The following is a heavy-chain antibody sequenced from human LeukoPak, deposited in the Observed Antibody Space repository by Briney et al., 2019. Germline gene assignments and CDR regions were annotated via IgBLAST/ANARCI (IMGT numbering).Heavy chain of an antibody. Sequence: PGGSLRLSCAASGFTFSSYAMSWVRQAPGKGLEWVSAISGSGGSTYYADSVKGRFTISRDNSKNTLYLQMNSLRGEDTAVYYCAKNFLRIPVAGTLFDYWGQGTLVTVSS. CDR2: ISGSGGST. CDR3: AKNFLRIPVAGTLFDY. V-gene: IGHV3-23*01. CDR1: GFTFSSYA. J-gene: IGHJ4*02. D-gene: IGHD6-19*01.